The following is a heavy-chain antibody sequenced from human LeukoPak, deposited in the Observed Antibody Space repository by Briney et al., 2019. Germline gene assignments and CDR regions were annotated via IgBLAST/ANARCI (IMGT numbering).Heavy chain of an antibody. CDR2: INPNSGGT. V-gene: IGHV1-2*02. J-gene: IGHJ1*01. CDR1: GYTFTGYY. D-gene: IGHD4-17*01. Sequence: ASVKVSCKASGYTFTGYYMHWVRQAPGQELEWMGWINPNSGGTNYAQKFQGRVTMTRDTSISTAYMELSRLRSDDTAVYYCARLTRLGYGDYVEYFQHWGQGTLVTVSS. CDR3: ARLTRLGYGDYVEYFQH.